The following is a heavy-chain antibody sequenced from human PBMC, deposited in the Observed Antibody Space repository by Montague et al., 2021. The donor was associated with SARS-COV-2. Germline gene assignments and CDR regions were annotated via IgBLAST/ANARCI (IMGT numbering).Heavy chain of an antibody. CDR2: IDYSGST. J-gene: IGHJ6*02. CDR1: GGSISSSSYY. D-gene: IGHD6-13*01. CDR3: ARVGRQQLVRLSGMDV. Sequence: SETLSLTCTVSGGSISSSSYYWGWIRQPPGKGLEWIGSIDYSGSTYYXWSVKSRVTISVDTSKNQFSLKLSSVTAADTAVYYCARVGRQQLVRLSGMDVWGQGTTVTVS. V-gene: IGHV4-39*07.